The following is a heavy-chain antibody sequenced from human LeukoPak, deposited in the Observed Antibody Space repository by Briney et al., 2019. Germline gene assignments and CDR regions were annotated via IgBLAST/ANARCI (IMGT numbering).Heavy chain of an antibody. J-gene: IGHJ4*02. CDR1: VGTFSSYT. D-gene: IGHD4-11*01. CDR2: IIPILGIA. CDR3: ARDRYSNYALDY. Sequence: SVKVSCKASVGTFSSYTISWVRQAPGQGLEWMGRIIPILGIANYAQKSQGRVTSTADKSTITAYMELSSLRSEDTAVYYCARDRYSNYALDYWGQGTLVTVSS. V-gene: IGHV1-69*04.